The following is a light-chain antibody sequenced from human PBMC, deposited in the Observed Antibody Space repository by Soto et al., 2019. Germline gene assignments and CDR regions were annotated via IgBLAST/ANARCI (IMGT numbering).Light chain of an antibody. CDR1: QSVLYSSNNKNY. CDR2: KAS. Sequence: DILMTQSPDSLAVSLGERATINCKSSQSVLYSSNNKNYLAWYQQEPGKAPKLLIYKASTLKSGVPSRFSCSGSGTEFTLTISSLQPDDFATYYCQHYNSYSEAYGQGTKVDIK. V-gene: IGKV4-1*01. J-gene: IGKJ1*01. CDR3: QHYNSYSEA.